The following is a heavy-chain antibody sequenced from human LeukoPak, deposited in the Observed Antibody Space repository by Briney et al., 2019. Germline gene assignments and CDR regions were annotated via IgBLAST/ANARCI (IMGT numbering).Heavy chain of an antibody. V-gene: IGHV4-34*01. Sequence: SETLSLTCAVYGGSFSGYYWSWIRQPPGKGLEWIGEINHSGSTNYNPSLKSRVIISVDTSKNQFSLKLSSVTAADTAVYYCASWYYDSSGYYHFDYWGQGTLVTVSS. CDR3: ASWYYDSSGYYHFDY. D-gene: IGHD3-22*01. CDR1: GGSFSGYY. CDR2: INHSGST. J-gene: IGHJ4*02.